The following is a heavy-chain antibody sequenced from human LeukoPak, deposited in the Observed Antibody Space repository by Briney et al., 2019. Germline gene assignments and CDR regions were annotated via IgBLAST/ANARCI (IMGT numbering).Heavy chain of an antibody. CDR3: ARPQLGYCSSTCCYSSDY. CDR2: ISSSSSYI. D-gene: IGHD2-2*01. Sequence: GGSLRLSCAASGFTFSSYSMNWVRQAPGKGLKWVSSISSSSSYIYYADSVKGRFTISRDNAKNSLYLQMNSLRAEDTAVYYCARPQLGYCSSTCCYSSDYWGQGTLVTVSS. V-gene: IGHV3-21*01. CDR1: GFTFSSYS. J-gene: IGHJ4*02.